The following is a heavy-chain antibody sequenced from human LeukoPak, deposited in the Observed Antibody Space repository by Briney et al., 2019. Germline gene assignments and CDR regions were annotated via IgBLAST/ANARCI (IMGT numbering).Heavy chain of an antibody. V-gene: IGHV4-39*07. J-gene: IGHJ5*02. CDR1: GGSISTSNYY. CDR3: ARGRLVVAAVRINWFDP. D-gene: IGHD2-15*01. Sequence: SETLSLTCTVSGGSISTSNYYWGWIRQPPGKGLEWIGNIFYSGSTYYSPSLRSRVTISVDTSKDQFSLNLSSVTAADTAVYYCARGRLVVAAVRINWFDPWGQGTLVTVSS. CDR2: IFYSGST.